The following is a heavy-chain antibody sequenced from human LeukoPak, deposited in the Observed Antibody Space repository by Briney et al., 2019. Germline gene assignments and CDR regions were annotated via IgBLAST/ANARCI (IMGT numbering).Heavy chain of an antibody. CDR1: GGTFSSYA. Sequence: ASVEVSCKASGGTFSSYAISWVRQAPGQGLEWMGRIIPILGIANYAQKFQGRVTITADKSTSTAYMELSSLRSEDTAVYYCARDRVVAPTGFGWFDPWGQGTLVTVSS. D-gene: IGHD2-15*01. CDR2: IIPILGIA. CDR3: ARDRVVAPTGFGWFDP. V-gene: IGHV1-69*04. J-gene: IGHJ5*02.